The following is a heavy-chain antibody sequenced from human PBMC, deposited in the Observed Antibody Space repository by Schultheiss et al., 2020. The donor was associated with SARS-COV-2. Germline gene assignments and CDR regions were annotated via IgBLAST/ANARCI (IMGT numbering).Heavy chain of an antibody. Sequence: GGSLRLSCAASGFTFSNAWMNWVRQAPGKGLEWVGRIKSKTDGGTTDYAAPVKGRFTISRDDSKNTLYLQMNSLRAEDTAVYYCAKDKSSGWFFDYWGQGTLVTVSS. J-gene: IGHJ4*02. CDR3: AKDKSSGWFFDY. D-gene: IGHD6-19*01. CDR2: IKSKTDGGTT. CDR1: GFTFSNAW. V-gene: IGHV3-15*07.